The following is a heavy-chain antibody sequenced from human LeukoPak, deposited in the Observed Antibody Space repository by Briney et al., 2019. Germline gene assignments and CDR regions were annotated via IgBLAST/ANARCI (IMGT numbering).Heavy chain of an antibody. CDR1: GYSFTSYW. D-gene: IGHD6-6*01. V-gene: IGHV5-51*01. J-gene: IGHJ4*02. CDR3: ARLRASSSFYFDY. CDR2: IYPDDSDT. Sequence: GESLKISCKGSGYSFTSYWIVWVRQMPGKGLEWMGNIYPDDSDTRYSPSFQGQVTISADKSINTVYLQWRSLTASDIDIYYCARLRASSSFYFDYWGQGTMVTVSS.